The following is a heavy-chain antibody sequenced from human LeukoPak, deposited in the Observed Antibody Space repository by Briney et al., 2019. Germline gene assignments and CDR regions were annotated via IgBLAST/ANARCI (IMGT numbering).Heavy chain of an antibody. D-gene: IGHD2-2*01. CDR3: AGPGYCSSTSCTHFDY. Sequence: GGSLRLSCAASGFTFSSYWMSWVRQAPGKGLEWVANIKQDGSEKYYVDSVKGRFTISRDNAKNSLYLQMNSLRAEDTAVYYCAGPGYCSSTSCTHFDYWGQGTLVTVSS. V-gene: IGHV3-7*01. J-gene: IGHJ4*02. CDR2: IKQDGSEK. CDR1: GFTFSSYW.